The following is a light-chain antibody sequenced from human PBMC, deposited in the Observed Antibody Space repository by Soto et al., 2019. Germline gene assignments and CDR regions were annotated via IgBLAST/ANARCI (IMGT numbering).Light chain of an antibody. CDR3: QQRNIWPPVT. J-gene: IGKJ5*01. CDR2: GAF. V-gene: IGKV3-11*01. CDR1: PSVTNF. Sequence: EIVFTQSPATLSFSPGERATLSCRASPSVTNFLAWYQQKPGQAPRLLIYGAFNRATGIPARFSGSGSGTDFTLTISSLEPEDFAVYYCQQRNIWPPVTLGQGTRLEIK.